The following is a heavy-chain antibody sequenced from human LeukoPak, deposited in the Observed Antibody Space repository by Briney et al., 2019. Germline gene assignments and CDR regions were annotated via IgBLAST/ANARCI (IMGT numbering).Heavy chain of an antibody. Sequence: SETLSLTCTVSGGSISSSSYYWGWIRQSPGKGLEWIGSIYYSGSTYYNPSLKSRVTISVDTSKNQFSLKLSSVTAADTAVYYCASHGVRGVIIFSEYYFDYWGQGTLVTVSS. CDR2: IYYSGST. CDR3: ASHGVRGVIIFSEYYFDY. D-gene: IGHD3-10*01. J-gene: IGHJ4*02. CDR1: GGSISSSSYY. V-gene: IGHV4-39*01.